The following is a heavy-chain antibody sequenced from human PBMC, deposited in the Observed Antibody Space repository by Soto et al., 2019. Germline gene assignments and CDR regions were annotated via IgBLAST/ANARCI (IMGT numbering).Heavy chain of an antibody. CDR2: IYYTGTT. CDR1: GGSISNANYY. V-gene: IGHV4-31*03. D-gene: IGHD1-26*01. CDR3: ARGSRSRCVDRSCPAWFVP. Sequence: SETLSLTCTVSGGSISNANYYWSWLRHHPGKGLEWIGYIYYTGTTYYSPSLESRVAISVDTSQNQFSLNLGAVTPADTAVFFCARGSRSRCVDRSCPAWFVPWGQGTLVTFSS. J-gene: IGHJ5*02.